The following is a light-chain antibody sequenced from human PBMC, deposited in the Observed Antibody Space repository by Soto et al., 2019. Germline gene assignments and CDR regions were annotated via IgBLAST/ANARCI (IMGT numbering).Light chain of an antibody. CDR1: SSNIGSNT. J-gene: IGLJ3*02. CDR3: ASWDVSLNGFWV. CDR2: DND. V-gene: IGLV1-44*01. Sequence: QSVLTQPPSASGTPGQTVTISCSGSSSNIGSNTVNWYQHLPGTAPKLLIYDNDQRPSGVPDRFSGSKSGTSASLAISGLQSADEADYYCASWDVSLNGFWVFGGGTKLTVL.